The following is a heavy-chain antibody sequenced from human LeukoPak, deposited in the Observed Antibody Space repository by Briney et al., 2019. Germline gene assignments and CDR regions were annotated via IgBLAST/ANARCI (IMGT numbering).Heavy chain of an antibody. J-gene: IGHJ4*02. CDR3: ARGKEQWLSTGGFDY. CDR2: IYHSGST. V-gene: IGHV4-38-2*02. Sequence: SETLSLTCTVSGYSISSGYYWGWIRQPPGKGLEGIGSIYHSGSTYYNPSLKSRVTISVDTSKNQFPLKLSSVTAADTAVYYCARGKEQWLSTGGFDYWGQGTLVTVSS. D-gene: IGHD6-19*01. CDR1: GYSISSGYY.